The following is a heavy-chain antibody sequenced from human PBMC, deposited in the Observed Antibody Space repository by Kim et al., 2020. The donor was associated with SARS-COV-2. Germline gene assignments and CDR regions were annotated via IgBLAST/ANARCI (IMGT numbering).Heavy chain of an antibody. V-gene: IGHV4-30-4*01. Sequence: SETLSLTCAVAGGSFSSVAYYWSWIRRPPGRGLEWIGYISYSGSKYFNPSLQSRVTMSVDTSKNQFYLDLSSVTAADTAVYFCARDQGGRYVDYWGQGAL. CDR3: ARDQGGRYVDY. J-gene: IGHJ4*02. CDR2: ISYSGSK. D-gene: IGHD1-1*01. CDR1: GGSFSSVAYY.